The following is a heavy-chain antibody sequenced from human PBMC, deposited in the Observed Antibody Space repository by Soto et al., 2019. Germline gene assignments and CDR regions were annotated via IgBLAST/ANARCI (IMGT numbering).Heavy chain of an antibody. CDR1: GYTFTGYY. CDR2: INPNSGGT. V-gene: IGHV1-2*04. CDR3: ARGDTAMAYYYYYGMDV. J-gene: IGHJ6*02. Sequence: ASVKVSCTASGYTFTGYYMHWVRQAPGQGLEWMGWINPNSGGTNYAQKFQGWVTMTRDTSISTAYMELSRLRSDDTAVYYCARGDTAMAYYYYYGMDVWGQGTTVTVSS. D-gene: IGHD5-18*01.